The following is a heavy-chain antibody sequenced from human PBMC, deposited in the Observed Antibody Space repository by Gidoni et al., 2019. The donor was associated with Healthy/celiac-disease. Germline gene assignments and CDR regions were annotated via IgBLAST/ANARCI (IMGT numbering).Heavy chain of an antibody. CDR3: TRLKATLVVVAATPDY. D-gene: IGHD2-15*01. Sequence: EVQLVESGGGLVKPGRSLRLSCTASGFTFGDYAMSWFRQAPGKGLEWVGFIRSKAYGGTTEYAASVKGRFTISRDDSKSIAYLQMNSLKTEDTAVYYCTRLKATLVVVAATPDYWGQGTLVTVSS. V-gene: IGHV3-49*05. J-gene: IGHJ4*02. CDR1: GFTFGDYA. CDR2: IRSKAYGGTT.